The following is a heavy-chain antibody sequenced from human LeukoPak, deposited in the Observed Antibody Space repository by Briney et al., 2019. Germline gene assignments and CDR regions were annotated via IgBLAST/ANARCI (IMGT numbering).Heavy chain of an antibody. CDR2: IYYSGST. CDR3: ARDLLNEGNHLDY. V-gene: IGHV4-30-4*01. J-gene: IGHJ4*02. D-gene: IGHD4-23*01. CDR1: GGSISSGDYY. Sequence: SETLSLTCTVSGGSISSGDYYWSWIRQPPGKGLEWVGYIYYSGSTYYNPSLKSRVTISVDTSKNQFSLKLSSVTAADTAVYYCARDLLNEGNHLDYWGQGTLVTVSS.